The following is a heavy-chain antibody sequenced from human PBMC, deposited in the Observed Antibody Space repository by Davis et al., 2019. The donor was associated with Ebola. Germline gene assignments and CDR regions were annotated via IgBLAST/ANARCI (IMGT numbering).Heavy chain of an antibody. V-gene: IGHV3-73*01. Sequence: GESLKISCAASGFTFSGSAMHWVRQASGKGLEWVGRIRSKANSYATAYAASVKGRFTISRDDSKNTAYLQMNSLRAEDTAVYYCAKDRYSSSWYLRDAVYYYYGMDVWGQGTTVTVSS. D-gene: IGHD6-13*01. CDR3: AKDRYSSSWYLRDAVYYYYGMDV. CDR2: IRSKANSYAT. CDR1: GFTFSGSA. J-gene: IGHJ6*02.